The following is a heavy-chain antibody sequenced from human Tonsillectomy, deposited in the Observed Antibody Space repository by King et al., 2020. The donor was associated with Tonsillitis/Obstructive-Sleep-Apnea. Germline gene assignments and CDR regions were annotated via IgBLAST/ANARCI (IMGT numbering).Heavy chain of an antibody. J-gene: IGHJ6*03. CDR3: ARRGRSGSPMDV. CDR2: IFSNDEK. D-gene: IGHD3-3*01. V-gene: IGHV2-26*01. Sequence: TLKESGPVLVKPTETLTLTCTVSGFSLSNARMGVSWIRQPPGQALEWLAHIFSNDEKSYSTSLKSRLTISKDTSKSQVVLTMTNMDPVDTATYYCARRGRSGSPMDVWGKGTTVTVSS. CDR1: GFSLSNARMG.